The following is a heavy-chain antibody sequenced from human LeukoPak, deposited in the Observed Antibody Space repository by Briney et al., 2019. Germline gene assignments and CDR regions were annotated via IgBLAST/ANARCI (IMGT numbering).Heavy chain of an antibody. D-gene: IGHD3-22*01. J-gene: IGHJ5*02. V-gene: IGHV3-74*01. CDR2: INSDGSST. Sequence: PGGSLRLSCAASGFTLSTYWMHWVRQAPGKGLVWVSRINSDGSSTIYADSVKGRFTASSDNAKNTVYLHMNSLRAEDTAVYYCAGGPSYYYDSRWFDPWGRGTLVTVS. CDR1: GFTLSTYW. CDR3: AGGPSYYYDSRWFDP.